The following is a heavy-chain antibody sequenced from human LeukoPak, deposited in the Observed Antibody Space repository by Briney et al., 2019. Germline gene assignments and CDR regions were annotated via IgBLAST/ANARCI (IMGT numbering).Heavy chain of an antibody. J-gene: IGHJ1*01. CDR3: AREANGTAAAQGFQH. D-gene: IGHD6-13*01. CDR1: GGTFSSYA. CDR2: IIPILGIA. Sequence: ASVKVSCKASGGTFSSYAISWVRQAPGQGLEWMGRIIPILGIANYAQKFQGRVTITADKSTSTAYMELSSLRSEDTAVYYCAREANGTAAAQGFQHWGQGTLVTVSS. V-gene: IGHV1-69*04.